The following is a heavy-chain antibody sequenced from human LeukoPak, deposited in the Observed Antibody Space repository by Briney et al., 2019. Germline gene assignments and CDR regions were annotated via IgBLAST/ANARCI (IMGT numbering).Heavy chain of an antibody. CDR3: ARGAGGWFGPTRFDY. V-gene: IGHV1-69*04. D-gene: IGHD3-10*01. CDR2: IIPILGIA. J-gene: IGHJ4*02. CDR1: GGTFSSYA. Sequence: SVKVSCTASGGTFSSYAISWVRQAPGQGLEWMGRIIPILGIANYAQKFQGRVTITADKSTSTAYMELSSLRSEDTAVYYCARGAGGWFGPTRFDYWGQGTLVTVSS.